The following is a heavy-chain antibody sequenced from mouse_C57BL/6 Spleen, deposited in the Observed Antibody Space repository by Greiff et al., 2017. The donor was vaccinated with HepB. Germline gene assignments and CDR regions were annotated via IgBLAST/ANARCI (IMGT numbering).Heavy chain of an antibody. V-gene: IGHV14-4*01. CDR3: TTGSGGSWFAY. D-gene: IGHD3-2*02. CDR2: IDPENGDT. Sequence: VQLQQSGAELVRLGASVKLSCTASGFNIKDDYMHWVKQRPEQGLEWIGWIDPENGDTEYASKFQGKATITADTSSNTAYLQLSSLTSEDTAVYYCTTGSGGSWFAYWGQGTLVTVSA. CDR1: GFNIKDDY. J-gene: IGHJ3*01.